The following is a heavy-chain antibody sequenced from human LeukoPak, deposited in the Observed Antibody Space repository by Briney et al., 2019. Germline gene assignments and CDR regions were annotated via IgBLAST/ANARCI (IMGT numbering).Heavy chain of an antibody. CDR3: ARTCSTSCPYWYFDL. CDR1: GYTFTSYG. J-gene: IGHJ2*01. V-gene: IGHV1-18*01. D-gene: IGHD2-2*01. CDR2: ISAYNDNT. Sequence: GASVKVSCKASGYTFTSYGISWVRQAPGQGLEWMGWISAYNDNTNYAQKLQGRVTMTTDTSTSTANMDLRSLRSDDTAVYYCARTCSTSCPYWYFDLWGRGTLVTVSS.